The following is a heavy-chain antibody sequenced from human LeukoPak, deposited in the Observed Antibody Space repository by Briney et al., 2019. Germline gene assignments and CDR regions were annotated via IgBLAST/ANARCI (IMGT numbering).Heavy chain of an antibody. J-gene: IGHJ4*02. D-gene: IGHD2-2*01. V-gene: IGHV5-51*01. CDR3: AGVREGCSSASCHLDY. CDR2: IYPGDSDT. Sequence: GESLKISCKGSGYSFTDYWIGWVRQMPGKGLEWMGIIYPGDSDTRYSPSFQGQVTISADKSISTAYLQWSSLKASDTAMYFCAGVREGCSSASCHLDYWGQGTLVTVSS. CDR1: GYSFTDYW.